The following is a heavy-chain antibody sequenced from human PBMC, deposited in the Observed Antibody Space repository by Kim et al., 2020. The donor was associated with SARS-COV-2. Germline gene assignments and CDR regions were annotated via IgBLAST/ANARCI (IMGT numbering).Heavy chain of an antibody. D-gene: IGHD2-15*01. CDR3: ARDRGVEPLLDY. Sequence: NYAPKFQGRVTITADESTSTAYMELSSLRSEDTAVYYCARDRGVEPLLDYWGQGTLVTVSS. V-gene: IGHV1-69*01. J-gene: IGHJ4*02.